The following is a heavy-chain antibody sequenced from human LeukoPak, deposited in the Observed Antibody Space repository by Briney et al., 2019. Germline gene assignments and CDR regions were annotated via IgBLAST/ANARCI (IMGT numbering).Heavy chain of an antibody. V-gene: IGHV3-21*01. CDR3: ARADAFDI. CDR1: GFTFSSYS. J-gene: IGHJ3*02. Sequence: PGGSLRLSCAASGFTFSSYSMSLVRQAPGKGLEWGSSISSSISYIYYADSVKGRFTISRDNAKNSLYLQMNSLRAEDTAVYYCARADAFDIWGQGTMVTVSS. CDR2: ISSSISYI.